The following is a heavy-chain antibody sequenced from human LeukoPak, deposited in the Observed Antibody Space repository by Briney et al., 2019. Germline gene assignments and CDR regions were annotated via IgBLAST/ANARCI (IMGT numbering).Heavy chain of an antibody. CDR3: ARGRSSSFDSPLFDY. V-gene: IGHV1-46*01. CDR2: INPSGGST. D-gene: IGHD6-13*01. J-gene: IGHJ4*02. CDR1: GYSFTSYY. Sequence: GASVKVSCKASGYSFTSYYMHWVRQAPGQGLEWMGIINPSGGSTSYAQKFQGRVTMTRDMSTSTVYMELSSLRSEDTAVYYCARGRSSSFDSPLFDYWGQGTLVTVSS.